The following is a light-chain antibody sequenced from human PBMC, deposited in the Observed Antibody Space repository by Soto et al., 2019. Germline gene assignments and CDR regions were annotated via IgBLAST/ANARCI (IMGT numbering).Light chain of an antibody. Sequence: EIVMTQSPATLSVSPGERATLSCRASQSVSSNLAWYQQKPGQAPWLLIYGASTRATGIPARFSGSGSGTEFTLNISSLQSEDFAVYYCQLYNNWPPLTFGGGTKVEIK. CDR1: QSVSSN. J-gene: IGKJ4*02. CDR3: QLYNNWPPLT. CDR2: GAS. V-gene: IGKV3-15*01.